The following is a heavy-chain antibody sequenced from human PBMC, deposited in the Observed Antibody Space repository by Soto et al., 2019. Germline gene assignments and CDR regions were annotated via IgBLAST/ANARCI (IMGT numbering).Heavy chain of an antibody. J-gene: IGHJ5*02. CDR1: GYTFNTYG. D-gene: IGHD3-3*01. CDR2: IGTHNGDT. CDR3: SRDWRGAEGFDP. Sequence: QVQLVQSGPEVKKPGASVKVSCKASGYTFNTYGFSWVRQAPGQGLEWVGWIGTHNGDTTYAQKFQSRVTMTIDTPTTTSYMELRSLTSDDTAMYFCSRDWRGAEGFDPWGQGTLVTVSS. V-gene: IGHV1-18*01.